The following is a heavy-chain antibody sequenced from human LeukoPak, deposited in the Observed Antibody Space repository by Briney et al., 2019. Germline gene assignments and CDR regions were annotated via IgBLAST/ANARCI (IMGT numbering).Heavy chain of an antibody. CDR2: MNPNSGNT. CDR3: ARGIVATMFAY. J-gene: IGHJ4*02. CDR1: GYTFTSYD. D-gene: IGHD5-12*01. Sequence: ASVKVSCKASGYTFTSYDINWVRQATGQGLEWMGWMNPNSGNTGYAQKFQGRVTITADESTSTAYMDLSSLRSDDTAVYYCARGIVATMFAYWGQGTLVTVSS. V-gene: IGHV1-8*03.